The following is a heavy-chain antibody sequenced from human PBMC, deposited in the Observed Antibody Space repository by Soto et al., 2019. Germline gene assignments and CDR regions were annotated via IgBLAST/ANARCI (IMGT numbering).Heavy chain of an antibody. J-gene: IGHJ4*02. CDR2: IRSKANSYAT. CDR1: GFTFSGSA. CDR3: TTTKAAAGNVVVDY. D-gene: IGHD6-13*01. V-gene: IGHV3-73*01. Sequence: GGSLRLSCAASGFTFSGSAMHWVRQASGKGLEWVGRIRSKANSYATAYAASGKGRFTISRDDSKNTAYLQMNSLKTEDTAVYYCTTTKAAAGNVVVDYWGQGTLVTVSS.